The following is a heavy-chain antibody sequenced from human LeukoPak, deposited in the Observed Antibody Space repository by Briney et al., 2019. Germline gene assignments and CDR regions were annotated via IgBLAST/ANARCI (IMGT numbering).Heavy chain of an antibody. D-gene: IGHD1-26*01. CDR3: TRGYSGISIYAFDI. CDR1: GFTFSSYG. V-gene: IGHV3-72*01. J-gene: IGHJ3*02. Sequence: GGSLRLSCAASGFTFSSYGMHWVRQAPGKGLEWVGRTSNKADSYTTEYAASVKGRFTISRDDSKNSLYLQMNSLKIEDTAVYHCTRGYSGISIYAFDIWGQGTMVTVSS. CDR2: TSNKADSYTT.